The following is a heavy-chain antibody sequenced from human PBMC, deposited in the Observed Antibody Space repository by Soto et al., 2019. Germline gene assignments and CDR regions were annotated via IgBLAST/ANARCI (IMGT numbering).Heavy chain of an antibody. CDR1: GFTFSSFW. J-gene: IGHJ4*02. CDR3: AERGVNTFGLSY. V-gene: IGHV3-74*02. Sequence: EVQLVESGGGLVQPGGSLRLSCAVSGFTFSSFWMHWVRQAPGEGLVWVSRINTDGSSTSYADSVKGRFTISRNNAKNTTDLQINVLEVEDTAMVYGAERGVNTFGLSYWGQGTLVTVSS. CDR2: INTDGSST. D-gene: IGHD3-10*01.